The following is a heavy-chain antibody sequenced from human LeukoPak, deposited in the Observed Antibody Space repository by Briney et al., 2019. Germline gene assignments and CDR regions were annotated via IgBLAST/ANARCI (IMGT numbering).Heavy chain of an antibody. CDR1: RFTFNSYA. J-gene: IGHJ4*02. D-gene: IGHD3-10*01. V-gene: IGHV3-9*01. Sequence: GGSLRLSCAASRFTFNSYAMHWVRQAPGKGLEWVSGISWNSGSIGYADSVKGRFTISRDNAKNSLYLQMNSLRAEDTALYYCAKDMGLDYYGSGSPDYWGQGTLVTVSS. CDR3: AKDMGLDYYGSGSPDY. CDR2: ISWNSGSI.